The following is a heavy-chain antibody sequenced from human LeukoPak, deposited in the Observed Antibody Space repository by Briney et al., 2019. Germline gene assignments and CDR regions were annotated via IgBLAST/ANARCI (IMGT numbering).Heavy chain of an antibody. CDR1: GFTFRSYA. J-gene: IGHJ4*02. Sequence: GGSLRLSCAASGFTFRSYAMSWVRQAPGKGMEWVSGISNSGGSCIAYYADSVKRRITIFTDNSKNTLYLQMNSLRVEDTAVYYCALGYAMNYWGQGTLVTVSS. CDR2: ISNSGGSCIA. CDR3: ALGYAMNY. V-gene: IGHV3-23*01. D-gene: IGHD2-8*01.